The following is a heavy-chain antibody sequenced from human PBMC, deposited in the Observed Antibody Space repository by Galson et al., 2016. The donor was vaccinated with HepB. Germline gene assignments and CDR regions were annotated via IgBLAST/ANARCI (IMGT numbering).Heavy chain of an antibody. D-gene: IGHD3-16*01. CDR2: ITSSGVGT. V-gene: IGHV3-23*01. CDR3: AQRRLGLGNFYFDY. Sequence: SLRLSCAASGFTSNAYAMSWVRQSPGKGLEWVSAITSSGVGTFYTDSVKGRFTISRDNSKNTLYLQMNSLRVEDTATYFCAQRRLGLGNFYFDYWGQGTLVTVSS. J-gene: IGHJ4*02. CDR1: GFTSNAYA.